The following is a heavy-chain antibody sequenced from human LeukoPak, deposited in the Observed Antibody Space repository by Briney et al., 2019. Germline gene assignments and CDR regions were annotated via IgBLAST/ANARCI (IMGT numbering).Heavy chain of an antibody. V-gene: IGHV3-48*01. D-gene: IGHD1-26*01. CDR2: ISSSSSTI. J-gene: IGHJ6*03. Sequence: GGSLRLSCAASGFTFSSYSMNWVRQAPGKGLEWVSYISSSSSTIYYADSVKGRLTFSRDNAKNSLYLQMNSLRAEDTAVYYCARPTTPYYYYYMDVWGKGTTVTVSS. CDR1: GFTFSSYS. CDR3: ARPTTPYYYYYMDV.